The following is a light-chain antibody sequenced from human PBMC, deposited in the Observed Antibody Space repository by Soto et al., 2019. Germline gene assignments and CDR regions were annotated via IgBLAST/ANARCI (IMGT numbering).Light chain of an antibody. CDR3: QQYNSLPPSP. CDR2: GAS. Sequence: TQSPPTVSLFPGYMSTLCFSSSQIVSSYLAWYQQKPGQAPRLLIYGASTRATAIPARFSGSGSGTEFTLTISSLQSEDFAAYYCQQYNSLPPSPFGQGTLLEI. CDR1: QIVSSY. V-gene: IGKV3-15*01. J-gene: IGKJ5*01.